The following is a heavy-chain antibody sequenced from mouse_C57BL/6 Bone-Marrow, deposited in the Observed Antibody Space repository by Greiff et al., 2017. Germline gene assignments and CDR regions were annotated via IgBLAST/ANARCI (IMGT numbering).Heavy chain of an antibody. CDR2: ISYDGSN. V-gene: IGHV3-6*01. J-gene: IGHJ3*01. CDR3: ARDTTVVADAY. D-gene: IGHD1-1*01. Sequence: VQLKESGPGLVKPSQSLSLTCSVTGYSITSGYYWNWIRQFPGNKLVWMGYISYDGSNNYNPSLKNRISITRDTSKNQFFLKLNSVTTEDTATYYCARDTTVVADAYWGQGTLVTVSA. CDR1: GYSITSGYY.